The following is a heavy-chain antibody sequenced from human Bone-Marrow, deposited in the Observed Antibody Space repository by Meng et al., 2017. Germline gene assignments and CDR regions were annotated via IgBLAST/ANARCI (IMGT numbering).Heavy chain of an antibody. CDR2: INHNGST. CDR1: GGSFSGYY. D-gene: IGHD2-2*01. V-gene: IGHV4-34*01. J-gene: IGHJ4*02. CDR3: ARDCSSSSCSLDY. Sequence: QVQLQQWGAGLLKPSETLSLTCAVYGGSFSGYYWSWIRQPPGKGLEWIGEINHNGSTNYNPSLKSRVTMSVDTSKNQFSLKLSSVTAADTAVYYCARDCSSSSCSLDYWGQGTLVTVSS.